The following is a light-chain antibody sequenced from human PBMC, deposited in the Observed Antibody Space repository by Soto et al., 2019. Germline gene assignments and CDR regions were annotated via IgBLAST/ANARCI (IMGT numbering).Light chain of an antibody. Sequence: EIVLTQSPGTLSLSPGERATLSCRASQSVSSSYLAWYQQKPGQAPRLLIYGASSRATGIPDRFSGSGSGTDFTLTISRQEPEDFAVYYCQQYGSFRAFGQGTKVEIK. CDR3: QQYGSFRA. V-gene: IGKV3-20*01. J-gene: IGKJ1*01. CDR2: GAS. CDR1: QSVSSSY.